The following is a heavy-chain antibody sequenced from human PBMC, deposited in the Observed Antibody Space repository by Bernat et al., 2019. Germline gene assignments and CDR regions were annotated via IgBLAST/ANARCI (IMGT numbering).Heavy chain of an antibody. D-gene: IGHD6-13*01. V-gene: IGHV3-20*04. Sequence: EVQLVESGGGVVRPGGSLRLSCAASGFTFDDYGMSWVRQAPGKGLEWVSGINWNGGSTGYADSVKGRFTISRDNAKNSLYLQMNSLRDEDTALYYCASYRESGIAAAGDYWGQGTLVTVSS. CDR1: GFTFDDYG. CDR3: ASYRESGIAAAGDY. J-gene: IGHJ4*02. CDR2: INWNGGST.